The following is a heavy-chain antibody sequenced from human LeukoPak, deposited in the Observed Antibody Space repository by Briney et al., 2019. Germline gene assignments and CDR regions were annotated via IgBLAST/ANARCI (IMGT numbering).Heavy chain of an antibody. CDR2: IYSGGST. CDR3: AREIAAHDNWFDP. Sequence: GGSLRLSCAASGFTVSSNYMSWVRQAPGKGLEWVSVIYSGGSTYYADSVKGRFTISRDNSKNTLYLQMNSLRAEDTAVYCCAREIAAHDNWFDPWGQGTLVTVSS. D-gene: IGHD6-13*01. J-gene: IGHJ5*02. CDR1: GFTVSSNY. V-gene: IGHV3-66*01.